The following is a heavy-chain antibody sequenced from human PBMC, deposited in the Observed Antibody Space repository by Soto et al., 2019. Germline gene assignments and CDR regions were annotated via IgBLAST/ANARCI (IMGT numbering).Heavy chain of an antibody. V-gene: IGHV1-69*01. J-gene: IGHJ6*02. Sequence: QVQLVQSGAEVKKPGSSVKVSCEASGGTFSSYPINWVRQAPGQGLEWMGGIIRFFGTSHYSQKFQGRVTITADDSTSTAYMELRSLRSEDTAVYYCARVGHITNYGMAVWGQGTTVTVSS. D-gene: IGHD1-26*01. CDR3: ARVGHITNYGMAV. CDR2: IIRFFGTS. CDR1: GGTFSSYP.